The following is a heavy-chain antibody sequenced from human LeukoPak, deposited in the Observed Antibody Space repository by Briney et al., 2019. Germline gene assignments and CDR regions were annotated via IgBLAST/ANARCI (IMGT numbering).Heavy chain of an antibody. CDR1: GFTFNRYW. J-gene: IGHJ4*02. Sequence: PGGSLRLSCAASGFTFNRYWMHWVRQAPGEGPVWVAHILNDGGSTSYADSVKGRFTISRDNAKNTLSLQMNRLRAEDTAVYYCVRHNYGYDYWGQGTPVTVSS. CDR3: VRHNYGYDY. CDR2: ILNDGGST. V-gene: IGHV3-74*01. D-gene: IGHD5-18*01.